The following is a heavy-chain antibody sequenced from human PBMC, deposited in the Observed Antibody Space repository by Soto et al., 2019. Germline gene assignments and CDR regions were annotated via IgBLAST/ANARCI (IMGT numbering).Heavy chain of an antibody. J-gene: IGHJ4*02. CDR2: IYSGGST. D-gene: IGHD3-10*01. V-gene: IGHV3-53*01. CDR3: ARGMVRGVSAFDY. CDR1: GFTVSSKY. Sequence: EVQLVESGGGLIQPGGSLRLSCAASGFTVSSKYMSWVRQAPGKGLEWVSVIYSGGSTYYADSVKGRFTISRDNSKNTLYRQMNSLRAEDTAVYYCARGMVRGVSAFDYWGQGTLVTVSS.